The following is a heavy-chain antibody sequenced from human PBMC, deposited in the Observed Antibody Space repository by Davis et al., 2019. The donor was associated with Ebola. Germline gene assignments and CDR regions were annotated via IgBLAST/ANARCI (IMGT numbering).Heavy chain of an antibody. Sequence: SETLSLTCTVSGGSISSYYWSWIRQPPGKGLEWIGYIYYSGSTYYNPSLKSRVTISVDTSKSQFSLKLSSVTAADTAVYYCARALPFDYWGQGTLVTVSS. V-gene: IGHV4-59*06. CDR3: ARALPFDY. J-gene: IGHJ4*02. CDR2: IYYSGST. CDR1: GGSISSYY.